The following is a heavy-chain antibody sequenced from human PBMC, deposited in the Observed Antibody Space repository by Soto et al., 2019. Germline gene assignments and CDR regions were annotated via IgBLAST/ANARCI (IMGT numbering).Heavy chain of an antibody. CDR1: GYTFTSYY. V-gene: IGHV1-46*01. Sequence: QVQLVQSGAEVKKPGASVKVSCKASGYTFTSYYMHWVRQAPGQGLEWMGIINPSGGSTSYPQKFQGRVTMTRDTSTSTVYMELSSLRSEDTAVYYCAREGRGYSSGSTALDYWGQGTLVTVSS. CDR3: AREGRGYSSGSTALDY. D-gene: IGHD6-19*01. J-gene: IGHJ4*02. CDR2: INPSGGST.